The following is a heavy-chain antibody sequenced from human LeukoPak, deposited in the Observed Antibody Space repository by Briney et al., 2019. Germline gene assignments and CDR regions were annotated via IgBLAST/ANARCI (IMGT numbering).Heavy chain of an antibody. CDR3: ARDRPYYYDSSGYYYVPLDD. CDR2: ISAYNGNT. Sequence: GASVKVSCKASGYTFTSYGISWVRQAPGQGLEWMGWISAYNGNTNYAQKLQGRVTMTTDTSTSTAYMELRSLRSDDTAVYYCARDRPYYYDSSGYYYVPLDDWGQGTLVTVSS. V-gene: IGHV1-18*01. D-gene: IGHD3-22*01. CDR1: GYTFTSYG. J-gene: IGHJ4*02.